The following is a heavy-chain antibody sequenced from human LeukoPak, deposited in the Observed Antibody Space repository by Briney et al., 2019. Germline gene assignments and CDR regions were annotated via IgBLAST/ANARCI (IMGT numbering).Heavy chain of an antibody. CDR3: EKDKRYCSSTRCPAVQYNWFDA. CDR2: ISGSGGST. V-gene: IGHV3-23*01. Sequence: GVSLRLSCTASGFTLNCHPMLCLRQAPGKGLEWVSAISGSGGSTYYADSGKGRFTICRDNAKNTLYLQMNSLRAEDRAVYYWEKDKRYCSSTRCPAVQYNWFDAWGRGTLVTVSS. D-gene: IGHD2-2*01. J-gene: IGHJ5*02. CDR1: GFTLNCHP.